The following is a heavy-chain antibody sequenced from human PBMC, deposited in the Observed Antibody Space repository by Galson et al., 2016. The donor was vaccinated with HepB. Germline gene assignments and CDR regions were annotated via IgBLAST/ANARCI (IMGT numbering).Heavy chain of an antibody. CDR1: GFTINYYG. Sequence: SLRLSCAASGFTINYYGMHWVRQAPAKGLEWVAVISLDGNNQYYADSVKGRISISRDNSKNTLHLQMNSLRPDDTAVYFCAKEVAPHTTSYFYGMDVWGQGTTVTVSS. D-gene: IGHD5-12*01. V-gene: IGHV3-30*18. CDR2: ISLDGNNQ. CDR3: AKEVAPHTTSYFYGMDV. J-gene: IGHJ6*02.